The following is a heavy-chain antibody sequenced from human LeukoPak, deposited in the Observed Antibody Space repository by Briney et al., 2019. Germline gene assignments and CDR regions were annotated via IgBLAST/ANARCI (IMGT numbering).Heavy chain of an antibody. CDR3: ARFTTGVHSGYDQNNWIDP. CDR2: IIPIFGTA. D-gene: IGHD5-12*01. CDR1: GGTFSSYA. J-gene: IGHJ5*02. Sequence: SVKVSCTASGGTFSSYAISWVRQAPGQGLEWMGGIIPIFGTANYAQKFQGRVTITADESTSTAYMELSSLRSEDTAVYYCARFTTGVHSGYDQNNWIDPWGQGTLVTVSS. V-gene: IGHV1-69*13.